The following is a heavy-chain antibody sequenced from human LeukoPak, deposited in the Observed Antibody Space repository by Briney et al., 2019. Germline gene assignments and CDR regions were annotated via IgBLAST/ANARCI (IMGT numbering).Heavy chain of an antibody. CDR1: GYRFTGYW. CDR2: IDPSDSYT. D-gene: IGHD4-17*01. Sequence: GESLKISCKGSGYRFTGYWINWVRQMPGKGLEWMGTIDPSDSYTNYNPSFQGHVTTSADKSISTAYLQWSGLKASDTAMFYCARHEDGDYSFDSWGQGTLVTVSS. V-gene: IGHV5-10-1*01. J-gene: IGHJ4*02. CDR3: ARHEDGDYSFDS.